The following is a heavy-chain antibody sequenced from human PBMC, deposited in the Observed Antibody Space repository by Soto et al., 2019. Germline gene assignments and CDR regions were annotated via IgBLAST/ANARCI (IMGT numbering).Heavy chain of an antibody. V-gene: IGHV3-23*01. CDR3: AKGLINGRWYAAD. CDR2: ITDSGTGT. D-gene: IGHD6-13*01. Sequence: EVHLLESGGGLVQPGESLRLSCGASGFTFSSCVMSWVRQAPGKGLEWVSCITDSGTGTYYADSVKGRFTISRDNSKNTVYLQMNNLRAEDTGVYYCAKGLINGRWYAADWGQGTLVTVSS. CDR1: GFTFSSCV. J-gene: IGHJ4*02.